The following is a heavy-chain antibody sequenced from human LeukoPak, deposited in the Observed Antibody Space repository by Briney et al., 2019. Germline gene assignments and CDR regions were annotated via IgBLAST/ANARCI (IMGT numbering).Heavy chain of an antibody. CDR2: IKQDGSEK. V-gene: IGHV3-7*01. J-gene: IGHJ6*03. CDR1: GFTFSRYD. Sequence: PGGSLRLSCAASGFTFSRYDMNWVRQAPGKGLEWVANIKQDGSEKYYVDSVEGRFTISRDNAKNSLYLQMNSLRSEDSAVYSCARGGRVVLFYMDVWGKGATVTVSS. D-gene: IGHD2-15*01. CDR3: ARGGRVVLFYMDV.